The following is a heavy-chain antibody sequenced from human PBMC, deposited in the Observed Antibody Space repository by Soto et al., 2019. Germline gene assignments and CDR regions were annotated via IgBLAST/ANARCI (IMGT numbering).Heavy chain of an antibody. Sequence: PSETLSLTCSVSGDSISTDDHYWSWIRQHPGRGLEWIGYIYHGGTTYYNPSLESRLAISIDTSKNQFSLRLSSVTAADTAVYYCARAALNNRGHCWFDPWGQGTQVTVSS. D-gene: IGHD1-1*01. CDR2: IYHGGTT. CDR1: GDSISTDDHY. V-gene: IGHV4-31*03. J-gene: IGHJ5*02. CDR3: ARAALNNRGHCWFDP.